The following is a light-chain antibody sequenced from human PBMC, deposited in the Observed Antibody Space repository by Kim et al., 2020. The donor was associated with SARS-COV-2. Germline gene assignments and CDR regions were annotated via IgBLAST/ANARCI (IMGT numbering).Light chain of an antibody. Sequence: CTLSSGYSNYKVDWYQQRPGKGPRFVMRVGTGGIVGSKGDGIPDRFSVLGSGLNRYLTIKNIQEEDESDYHCGADHGSGSNFVKVFGGGTQLTVL. CDR1: SGYSNYK. V-gene: IGLV9-49*01. CDR2: VGTGGIVG. J-gene: IGLJ3*02. CDR3: GADHGSGSNFVKV.